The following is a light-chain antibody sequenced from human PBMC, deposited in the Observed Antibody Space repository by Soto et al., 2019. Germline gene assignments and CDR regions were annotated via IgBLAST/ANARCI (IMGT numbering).Light chain of an antibody. J-gene: IGKJ1*01. CDR2: AAS. Sequence: DLQMTQFPSSLSASVGDRVTITCRASQGIRNDLAWYQQKRGKSPKRLIYAASSLQSGVPSRFSGSGYGTEFTLAISSLQPEDFATFYCLQHSTYPLTFGQGTKVEIK. CDR1: QGIRND. CDR3: LQHSTYPLT. V-gene: IGKV1-17*01.